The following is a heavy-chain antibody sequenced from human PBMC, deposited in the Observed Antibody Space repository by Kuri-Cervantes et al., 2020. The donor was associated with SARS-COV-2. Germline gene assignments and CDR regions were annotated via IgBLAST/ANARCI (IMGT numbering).Heavy chain of an antibody. D-gene: IGHD6-19*01. CDR3: AGGYSSGWPDH. V-gene: IGHV3-7*01. Sequence: GESLKISCAASGFTFSSDWMTWVRKAPGKGLEWVASMKRDGSEKYYVDSVKGRFTISRDNAKNSLDLQMNSLGPDDTAVYYCAGGYSSGWPDHWGQGTLVTVSS. CDR2: MKRDGSEK. J-gene: IGHJ5*02. CDR1: GFTFSSDW.